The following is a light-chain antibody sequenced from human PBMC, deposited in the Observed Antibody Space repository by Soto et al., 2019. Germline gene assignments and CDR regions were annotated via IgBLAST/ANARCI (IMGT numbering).Light chain of an antibody. CDR3: HQYDNWWT. CDR1: QSVSGSD. V-gene: IGKV3-20*01. J-gene: IGKJ1*01. Sequence: PGERATLSCRASQSVSGSDLAWYQQKPGQAPRLLISGVSNRATGTPDRFSGSGSGTDFTLTISSLQPEDFAVYYCHQYDNWWTFGQGTKVDIK. CDR2: GVS.